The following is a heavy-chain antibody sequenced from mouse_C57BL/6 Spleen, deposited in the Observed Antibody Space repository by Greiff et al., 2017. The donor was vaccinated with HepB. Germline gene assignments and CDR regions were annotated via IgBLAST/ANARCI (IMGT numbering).Heavy chain of an antibody. D-gene: IGHD3-2*02. J-gene: IGHJ2*01. Sequence: EVMLVESGGGLVKPGGSLKLSCAASGFTFSSYAMSWVRQTPEKRLEWVATISDGGSYTYYPDNVKGRFTISRDNAKNNLYLQMSHLKSEDTAMYYCARGGGAQVYFDYWGQGTTLTVSS. CDR2: ISDGGSYT. CDR3: ARGGGAQVYFDY. CDR1: GFTFSSYA. V-gene: IGHV5-4*03.